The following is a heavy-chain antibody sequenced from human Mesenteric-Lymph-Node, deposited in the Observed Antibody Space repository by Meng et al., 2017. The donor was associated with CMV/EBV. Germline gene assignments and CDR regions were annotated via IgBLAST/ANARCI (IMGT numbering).Heavy chain of an antibody. D-gene: IGHD2-2*01. CDR1: GASLSTSSYY. CDR2: IYYAAS. CDR3: ARCPVIPTAIDY. V-gene: IGHV4-39*07. Sequence: SETLSLTCTVSGASLSTSSYYWGWIRQPPGEGLEWIGTIYYAASYYTPSLKSRVTMSIDTSTNQFSLKLSSVTAADSAVYYCARCPVIPTAIDYWGQGALVTVSS. J-gene: IGHJ4*02.